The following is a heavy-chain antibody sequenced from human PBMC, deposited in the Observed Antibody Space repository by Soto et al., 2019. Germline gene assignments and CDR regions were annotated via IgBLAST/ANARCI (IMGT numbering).Heavy chain of an antibody. CDR1: GGSISSYY. D-gene: IGHD4-17*01. V-gene: IGHV4-59*08. Sequence: SETLSLTCTVSGGSISSYYWSWIRQPPGKVLDLIGYIYYSGITNYXXSLKSRVXXSLDTSKNQFXLKLSXLTAADTAVYYCARNHDYGDSYDYWRQGTLVTVSS. CDR2: IYYSGIT. CDR3: ARNHDYGDSYDY. J-gene: IGHJ4*02.